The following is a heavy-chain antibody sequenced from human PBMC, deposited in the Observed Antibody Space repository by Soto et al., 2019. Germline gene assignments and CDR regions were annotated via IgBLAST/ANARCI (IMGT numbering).Heavy chain of an antibody. J-gene: IGHJ2*01. CDR1: GFTFSNYA. Sequence: QVQLVESGVGVVQPGRSLRLSCAASGFTFSNYAMHWVRQAPGKGLEWVAVISYDASNTYYADSVKGRFTISRDNSKNTLYLQMNSLRTEDTAVYYCAREAYSNLYFDLWGRGTLVTVSS. CDR3: AREAYSNLYFDL. CDR2: ISYDASNT. V-gene: IGHV3-30-3*01. D-gene: IGHD5-12*01.